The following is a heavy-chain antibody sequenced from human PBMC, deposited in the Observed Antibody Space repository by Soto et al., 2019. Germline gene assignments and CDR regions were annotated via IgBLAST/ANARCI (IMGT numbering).Heavy chain of an antibody. D-gene: IGHD3-10*01. J-gene: IGHJ4*02. V-gene: IGHV3-74*01. CDR1: GFTFSSNW. CDR3: ARGCEVGAGQYYQDDS. CDR2: MNPDGSTR. Sequence: EVQLVESGGDLVQPGGSLRLSCEASGFTFSSNWMHWVRQGPGKGLVWVSRMNPDGSTRGYADSVKGRFTISRDNARNTVFLQMSSLRAEDTAVYYCARGCEVGAGQYYQDDSWGQGTLVTVSS.